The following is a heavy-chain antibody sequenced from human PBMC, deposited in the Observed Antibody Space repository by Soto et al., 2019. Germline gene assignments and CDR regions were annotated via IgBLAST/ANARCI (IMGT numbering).Heavy chain of an antibody. CDR1: GGSISSYY. CDR3: ARERRDGYKHYFDY. J-gene: IGHJ4*02. Sequence: QVQLQESGPGLVKPSETLSLMCTVSGGSISSYYWSWIRQPPGKGLEWIGYIYYSGSTNYNPSLKSRVTIAVDKSKNQSSLKLSSVTAADTAVYYCARERRDGYKHYFDYWGQGTLVTVSS. V-gene: IGHV4-59*01. CDR2: IYYSGST. D-gene: IGHD5-12*01.